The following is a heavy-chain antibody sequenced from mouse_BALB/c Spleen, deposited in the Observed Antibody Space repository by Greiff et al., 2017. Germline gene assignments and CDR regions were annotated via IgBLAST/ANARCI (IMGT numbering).Heavy chain of an antibody. CDR2: ISSGGST. V-gene: IGHV5-6-5*01. J-gene: IGHJ3*01. D-gene: IGHD2-1*01. CDR1: GFTFSSYA. CDR3: ARGLYGNYATWFAY. Sequence: EVQGVESGGGLVKPGGSLKLSCAASGFTFSSYAMSWVRQTPEKRLEWVASISSGGSTYYPDSVKGRFSISRDNARNILYLQMSSLRSEDTAMYYCARGLYGNYATWFAYWGQGTLVTVSA.